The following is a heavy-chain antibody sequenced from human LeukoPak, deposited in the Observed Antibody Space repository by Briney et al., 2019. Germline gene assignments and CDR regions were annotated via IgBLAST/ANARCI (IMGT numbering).Heavy chain of an antibody. V-gene: IGHV4-59*08. CDR3: ASKSRLAGTFDY. CDR2: IYYSGST. J-gene: IGHJ4*02. Sequence: PSETLSLTCTVSGGSISSYYWSWIRQPPGKGLEWIGYIYYSGSTNYNPSLKSRVTMSVDTSKNQFSLKLSSVTAADTAVYYCASKSRLAGTFDYWGQGTLVTVSS. D-gene: IGHD6-19*01. CDR1: GGSISSYY.